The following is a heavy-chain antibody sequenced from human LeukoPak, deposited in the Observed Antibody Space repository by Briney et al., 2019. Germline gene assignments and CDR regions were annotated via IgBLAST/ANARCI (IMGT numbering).Heavy chain of an antibody. CDR1: GYTLTELS. V-gene: IGHV1-24*01. CDR2: FDPEDGET. Sequence: GASVKVSCKVSGYTLTELSMHWVRQAPGKGLEWTGGFDPEDGETIYAQKFRGRVTMTEDTSTDTAYMELSSLRSEDTAVYYCATGTGDSSGYYYPDAFDIWGQGTMVTVSS. CDR3: ATGTGDSSGYYYPDAFDI. D-gene: IGHD3-22*01. J-gene: IGHJ3*02.